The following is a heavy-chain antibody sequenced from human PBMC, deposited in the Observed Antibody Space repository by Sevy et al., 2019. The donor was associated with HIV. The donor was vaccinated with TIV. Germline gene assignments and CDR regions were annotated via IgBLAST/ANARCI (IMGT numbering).Heavy chain of an antibody. CDR2: ISYDGSNK. J-gene: IGHJ6*02. Sequence: GGSLRLSCAASGFTFSSYGMHWVRQAPGKGLEWVAVISYDGSNKYYADSVKGRFTISRDNSKNTLYLQMNSLRAEDTAVYYCAKEAKSNFWSGLHYYYGMDVWDQGTTVTVSS. CDR3: AKEAKSNFWSGLHYYYGMDV. D-gene: IGHD3-3*01. V-gene: IGHV3-30*18. CDR1: GFTFSSYG.